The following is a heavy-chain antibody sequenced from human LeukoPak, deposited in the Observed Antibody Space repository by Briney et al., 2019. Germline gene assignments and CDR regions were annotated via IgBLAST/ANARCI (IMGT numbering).Heavy chain of an antibody. D-gene: IGHD4-17*01. CDR1: GFTFSSYS. CDR2: ISSSSSYI. CDR3: ARGDYGDPIRSVRMDV. V-gene: IGHV3-21*01. J-gene: IGHJ6*02. Sequence: GGSLRLSRAASGFTFSSYSMNWVRQAPGKGLEWVSSISSSSSYIYYADSVKGRFTISRDNAKNSLYLQMNSLRAEDTAVYYCARGDYGDPIRSVRMDVWGQGTTVTVSS.